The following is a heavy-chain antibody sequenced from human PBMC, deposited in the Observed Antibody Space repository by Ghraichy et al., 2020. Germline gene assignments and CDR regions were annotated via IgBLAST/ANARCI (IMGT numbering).Heavy chain of an antibody. CDR3: AKDSSGWYASLSYFYYGMDV. J-gene: IGHJ6*02. CDR2: ISYDGSKK. D-gene: IGHD6-19*01. CDR1: GFTFSNFG. Sequence: GGSLRLSCAASGFTFSNFGMHWVRQAPGKGLEWVALISYDGSKKYYTDSVKGRFTISRDNSKKTLYLQMNSLRAEDTAIYYCAKDSSGWYASLSYFYYGMDVWGQGTTVTVSS. V-gene: IGHV3-30*18.